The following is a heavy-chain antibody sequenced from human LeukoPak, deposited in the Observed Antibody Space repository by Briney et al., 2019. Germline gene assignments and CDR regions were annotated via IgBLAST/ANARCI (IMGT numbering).Heavy chain of an antibody. D-gene: IGHD1-14*01. CDR3: ARGIRGANRYVGY. J-gene: IGHJ4*02. V-gene: IGHV1-18*01. Sequence: ASVTVSFKASGYTFTSYGISWVRQAPGQGLEWMGWISAYNGNTNFAQKLQGRVTMTTDTSTSTAYMDLRSLRSDDTAVYYCARGIRGANRYVGYWGQGTLVTVSS. CDR2: ISAYNGNT. CDR1: GYTFTSYG.